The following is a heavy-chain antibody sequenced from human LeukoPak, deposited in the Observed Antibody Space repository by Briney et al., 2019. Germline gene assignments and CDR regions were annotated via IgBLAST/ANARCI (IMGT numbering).Heavy chain of an antibody. CDR2: ISSDGTNT. D-gene: IGHD4-23*01. Sequence: GKSLRLSCAASGFTFSTYWMHWVRQAPGKGLVWVSRISSDGTNTGYADSVKGRFTISRDNAKNTVYLQMNSLRAEDTAVYYCVRDGGNYWFDPWGQGTLVAVSS. V-gene: IGHV3-74*01. CDR1: GFTFSTYW. CDR3: VRDGGNYWFDP. J-gene: IGHJ5*02.